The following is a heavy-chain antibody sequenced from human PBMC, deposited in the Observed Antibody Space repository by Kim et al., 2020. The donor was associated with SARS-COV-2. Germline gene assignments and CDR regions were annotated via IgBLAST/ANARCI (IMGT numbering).Heavy chain of an antibody. CDR3: ATGGYLGYGDYVDYYYYGMDV. D-gene: IGHD4-17*01. V-gene: IGHV3-30*04. Sequence: GGSLRLSCAASGFTFSSYAMHWVRQAPGKGLEWVAVISYDGSNKYYADSVKGRFTISRDNSKNTLYLQMNSLRAEDTAVYYCATGGYLGYGDYVDYYYYGMDVCGQGTTVTVSS. J-gene: IGHJ6*02. CDR1: GFTFSSYA. CDR2: ISYDGSNK.